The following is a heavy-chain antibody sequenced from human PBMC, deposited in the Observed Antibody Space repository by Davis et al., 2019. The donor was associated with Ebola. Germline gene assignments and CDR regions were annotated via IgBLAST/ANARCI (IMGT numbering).Heavy chain of an antibody. J-gene: IGHJ4*02. V-gene: IGHV1-8*02. D-gene: IGHD6-6*01. Sequence: ASVKVSCKASGYTFTSYYMHWVRRAPGQGLEWMGWMNPNSGNTGYAQKFQGRITMTRNTFMRTAYMELNGLTSEDTAVYYCARGSDGSSDLWGQGTLVTVSS. CDR3: ARGSDGSSDL. CDR2: MNPNSGNT. CDR1: GYTFTSYY.